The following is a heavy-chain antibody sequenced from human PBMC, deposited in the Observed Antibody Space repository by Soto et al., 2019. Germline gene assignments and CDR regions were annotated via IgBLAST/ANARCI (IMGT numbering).Heavy chain of an antibody. V-gene: IGHV4-39*01. Sequence: SETLSLTCTVSGGSISSSSYYWGWIRQPPGKGLEWIGSIYYSGSTYYNPSLKSRVTISVDTSKNQFSLKLSSVTAADTAVYYCARPKYNWNYPKRYYYGMDVWGQGTTVTVSS. D-gene: IGHD1-7*01. CDR3: ARPKYNWNYPKRYYYGMDV. CDR2: IYYSGST. J-gene: IGHJ6*02. CDR1: GGSISSSSYY.